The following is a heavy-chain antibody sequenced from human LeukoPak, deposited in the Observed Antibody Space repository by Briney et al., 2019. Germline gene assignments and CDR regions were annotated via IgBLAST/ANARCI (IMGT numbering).Heavy chain of an antibody. CDR1: GYIFTDYY. Sequence: SVKVSCKTSGYIFTDYYIHWVRQAPGQGLEWMGGIIPIFGTANYAQKFQGRVTITADESTSTAYMELSSLRSEDTAVYYCARDSGGLNDWGQGTLVTVSS. J-gene: IGHJ4*02. V-gene: IGHV1-69*13. D-gene: IGHD2-8*02. CDR2: IIPIFGTA. CDR3: ARDSGGLND.